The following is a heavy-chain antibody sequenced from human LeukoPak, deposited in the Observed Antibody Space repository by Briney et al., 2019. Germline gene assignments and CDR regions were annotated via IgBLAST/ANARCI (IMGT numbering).Heavy chain of an antibody. V-gene: IGHV3-30*02. D-gene: IGHD3-10*01. CDR3: ARGYYYGRGLDY. CDR2: IRYDGSNK. J-gene: IGHJ4*02. CDR1: GFTFSSYG. Sequence: PGGSLRLSCAASGFTFSSYGMHWVRQAPGKGLEWVAFIRYDGSNKYYADSVKGRFTISRDNSKNTLYLQMNSLRAEDTAVYYCARGYYYGRGLDYWGQGTLVTVSS.